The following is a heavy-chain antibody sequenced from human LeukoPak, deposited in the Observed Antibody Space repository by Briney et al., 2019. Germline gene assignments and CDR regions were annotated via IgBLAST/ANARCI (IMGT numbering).Heavy chain of an antibody. Sequence: PSETLSLTCAVCGGSFSGYYWSWIRQPPGKGLEWIGEINHSGSTNYNPSLKSRVAISVDTSKNQFSLKLSSVTAADTAVYYCARARQIRSVRSGGGSYYNYWGQGTLVTVSS. CDR2: INHSGST. D-gene: IGHD1-26*01. CDR1: GGSFSGYY. J-gene: IGHJ4*02. CDR3: ARARQIRSVRSGGGSYYNY. V-gene: IGHV4-34*01.